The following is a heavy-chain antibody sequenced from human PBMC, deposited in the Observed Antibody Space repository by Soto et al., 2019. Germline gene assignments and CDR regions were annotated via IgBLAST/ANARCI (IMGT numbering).Heavy chain of an antibody. Sequence: ETLSLTCNVSGGYISSYYWSWIRQPPGKGLEWIGYIYYSGSTNYNPSLKSRVTISVDTSKNQFSLKLSSVTAADTAVYYCARRYGDCFDFWGQGTLVTVSS. CDR1: GGYISSYY. D-gene: IGHD4-17*01. CDR2: IYYSGST. J-gene: IGHJ4*02. CDR3: ARRYGDCFDF. V-gene: IGHV4-59*08.